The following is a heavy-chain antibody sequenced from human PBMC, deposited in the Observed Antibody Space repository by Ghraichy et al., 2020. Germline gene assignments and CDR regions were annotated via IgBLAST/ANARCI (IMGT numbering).Heavy chain of an antibody. Sequence: ASVKVSCKASGYTFTKYGISWVRQAPGQGLEWMEWISATNGNTNYAEKLQGRVTMTTDTSTSTAYMELRSLRSDDTAVYYCARDNNYYFDYWGQGTLVTVSS. D-gene: IGHD2/OR15-2a*01. CDR1: GYTFTKYG. CDR3: ARDNNYYFDY. V-gene: IGHV1-18*01. J-gene: IGHJ4*02. CDR2: ISATNGNT.